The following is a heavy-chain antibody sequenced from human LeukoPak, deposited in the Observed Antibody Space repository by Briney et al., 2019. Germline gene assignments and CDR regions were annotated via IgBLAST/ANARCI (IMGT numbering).Heavy chain of an antibody. V-gene: IGHV4-30-4*08. D-gene: IGHD3-16*01. J-gene: IGHJ4*02. CDR3: ARLFLGELYFDY. CDR1: GGSISSGDYY. Sequence: SETLSLTCTVSGGSISSGDYYWSWIRQPPGKGLEWIGYIYYSGSTYYNPSLKSRVTISVDTSKNQFSVKLSSVTAADTAVYYCARLFLGELYFDYWGQGTLVTVSS. CDR2: IYYSGST.